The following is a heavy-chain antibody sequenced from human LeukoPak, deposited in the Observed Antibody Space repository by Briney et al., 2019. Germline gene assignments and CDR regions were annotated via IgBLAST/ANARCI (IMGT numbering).Heavy chain of an antibody. J-gene: IGHJ5*02. CDR2: IRSKAYGGTT. Sequence: TGGSLRLSCTASGFTFGDYAMSWFRQAPGKGLEWVGFIRSKAYGGTTEYAASVKGRFTISRDDSKSIAYLQMNSLKTEDTAVYYCTSFRGLQGGWFDPWGQGTLVTVSS. D-gene: IGHD4-11*01. V-gene: IGHV3-49*03. CDR3: TSFRGLQGGWFDP. CDR1: GFTFGDYA.